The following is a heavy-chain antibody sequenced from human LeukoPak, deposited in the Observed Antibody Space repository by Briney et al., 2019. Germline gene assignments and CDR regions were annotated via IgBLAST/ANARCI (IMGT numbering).Heavy chain of an antibody. J-gene: IGHJ3*02. Sequence: GGSLRLSCAASGFTFGSDWMTWVRQAPGKGLEWVANINQDGSEKYYVDSVKGRFTISRDNAKNSLYLQMNSLRAEDTAVYYCARDIGPYDSSGYYDAFDIWGQGTMVTVSP. D-gene: IGHD3-22*01. CDR1: GFTFGSDW. CDR2: INQDGSEK. V-gene: IGHV3-7*01. CDR3: ARDIGPYDSSGYYDAFDI.